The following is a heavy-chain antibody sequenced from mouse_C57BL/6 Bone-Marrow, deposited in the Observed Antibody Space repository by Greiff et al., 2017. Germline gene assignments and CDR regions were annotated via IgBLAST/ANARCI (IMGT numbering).Heavy chain of an antibody. CDR3: AKEGDDGYYWFAY. CDR1: GFSLTSYG. Sequence: QVQLQQSGPGLVQPSQCLSITCTVSGFSLTSYGVHWVRQPPGKGLEWLGVIWSGGSTDYNAAFISSLSISKDNTKSQVFFKMNSLQAADTAVYYCAKEGDDGYYWFAYWGQGTLVTVSA. V-gene: IGHV2-4*01. CDR2: IWSGGST. D-gene: IGHD2-3*01. J-gene: IGHJ3*01.